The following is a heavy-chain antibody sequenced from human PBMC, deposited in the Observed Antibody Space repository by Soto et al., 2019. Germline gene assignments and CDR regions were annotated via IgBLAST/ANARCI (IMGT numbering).Heavy chain of an antibody. CDR3: ARDRYCSGGSCYVAWYFDL. V-gene: IGHV3-72*01. Sequence: GGSLRLSCAASGFILSDYYMDWVRQAPGKGLEWLGRTRNKANSYTTEYAASVKGRFTISRDDSKNSLYLQINSLKTEDTAVYYCARDRYCSGGSCYVAWYFDLWGRGTLVTVSS. CDR1: GFILSDYY. D-gene: IGHD2-15*01. J-gene: IGHJ2*01. CDR2: TRNKANSYTT.